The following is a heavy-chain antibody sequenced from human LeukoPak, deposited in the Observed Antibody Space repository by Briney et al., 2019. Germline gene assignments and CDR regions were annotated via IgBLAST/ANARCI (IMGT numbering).Heavy chain of an antibody. V-gene: IGHV1-69*04. CDR3: ARGNVVVSSGLKTSSAFDI. J-gene: IGHJ3*02. CDR2: IIPILGIA. CDR1: GGTFSSYA. D-gene: IGHD3-22*01. Sequence: ASVKVSCKASGGTFSSYAISWVRQAPGQGLEWMGRIIPILGIANYAQKFQGRVTITADKSTSTAYMELSSLRSEDTAVYYCARGNVVVSSGLKTSSAFDIWGQGTMVTVSS.